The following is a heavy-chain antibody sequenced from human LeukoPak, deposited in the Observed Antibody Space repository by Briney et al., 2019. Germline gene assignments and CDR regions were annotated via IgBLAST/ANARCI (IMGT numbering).Heavy chain of an antibody. CDR2: ISYSGRT. J-gene: IGHJ6*02. D-gene: IGHD1-1*01. CDR1: GGSISSSSYY. CDR3: ARKKTGATNGLDV. V-gene: IGHV4-39*01. Sequence: SETLSLTCTVSGGSISSSSYYWGWIRQPPGEGPEWIGSISYSGRTHYNPSLKSRVSISVDTSKNQFSLNLSSVTAADTAVYYCARKKTGATNGLDVWGQGTTGSVSS.